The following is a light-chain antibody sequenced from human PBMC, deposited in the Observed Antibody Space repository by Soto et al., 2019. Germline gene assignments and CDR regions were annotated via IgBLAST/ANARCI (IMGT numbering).Light chain of an antibody. CDR1: QSLVYSDGNTY. CDR3: MQGTHPFT. Sequence: DVVMTQSPLSLPVTLGQPASISCRSSQSLVYSDGNTYLSWFQQRPGQSPRRLIYKVSNRDSGVPDRFSGSWSGTDFTLKISRVEAEDVGVYYCMQGTHPFTFGQGTRLEIK. CDR2: KVS. V-gene: IGKV2-30*01. J-gene: IGKJ5*01.